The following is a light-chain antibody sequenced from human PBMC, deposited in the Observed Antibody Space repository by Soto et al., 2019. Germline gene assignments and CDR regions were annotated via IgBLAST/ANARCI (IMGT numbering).Light chain of an antibody. CDR3: QQSYSTLWT. J-gene: IGKJ1*01. CDR1: QSISSY. CDR2: AAS. V-gene: IGKV1-39*01. Sequence: DIQMTQSPPSLSASVGDRVTITCRASQSISSYLNWYQQKPGKAPKLLIYAASSLQSGVSSRFSGSGSGTDFTLTISSLQPEDFATYYCQQSYSTLWTFGQGTKVEIK.